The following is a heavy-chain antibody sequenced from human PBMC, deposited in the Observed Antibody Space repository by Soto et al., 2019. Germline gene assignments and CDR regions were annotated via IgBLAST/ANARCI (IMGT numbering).Heavy chain of an antibody. V-gene: IGHV4-34*01. J-gene: IGHJ5*02. Sequence: SETLSLTCAVYGGSFSGYYWSWIRQPPGKGLEWIGEINHVGSTNYNPSLKSRVTISVDTSKNQFSLKLSSVTAADTAVYYCARGYCSSTICYIWDNWFDPWGQGTLVTVSS. CDR3: ARGYCSSTICYIWDNWFDP. D-gene: IGHD2-2*02. CDR1: GGSFSGYY. CDR2: INHVGST.